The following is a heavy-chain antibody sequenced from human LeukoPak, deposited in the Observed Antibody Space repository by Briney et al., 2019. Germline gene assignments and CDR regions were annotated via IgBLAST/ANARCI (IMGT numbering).Heavy chain of an antibody. Sequence: ASVKVSCKASGYTFTSYGISWVRQAPGQGLEWMGWISSYNGNTNYAQKFQGRVTMTRDTSISTAYMELSRLRSDDTAVYYCARCSAMVYGTYTYWGQGTLGTVSS. CDR2: ISSYNGNT. D-gene: IGHD5-18*01. CDR3: ARCSAMVYGTYTY. V-gene: IGHV1-18*01. CDR1: GYTFTSYG. J-gene: IGHJ4*02.